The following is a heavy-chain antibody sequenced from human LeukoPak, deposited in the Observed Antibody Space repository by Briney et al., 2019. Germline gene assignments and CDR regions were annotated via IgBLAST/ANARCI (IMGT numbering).Heavy chain of an antibody. J-gene: IGHJ4*02. V-gene: IGHV1-69*13. CDR1: GGTFTSYA. Sequence: SVKVSCKASGGTFTSYAISWVRQAPGQGLEWMGGIIPIFGTANYAQKFQGRVTITADESTSTAYMELSSLRSEDTAVYYCARKGGYSYGDYYFDYWGQGSLVTVSS. CDR2: IIPIFGTA. D-gene: IGHD5-18*01. CDR3: ARKGGYSYGDYYFDY.